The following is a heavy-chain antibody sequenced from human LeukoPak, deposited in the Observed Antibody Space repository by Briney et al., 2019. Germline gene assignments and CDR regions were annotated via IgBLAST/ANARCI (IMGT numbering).Heavy chain of an antibody. Sequence: SETLSLTCTVSGGFVSGGSYYWSWIRQPPGKGLEWIGYIYYSGSTNYNPSLKSRVTISVDTSKNQFSLKLSSVTAADTAVYYCARSVSYYDSSGYLDYWGQGTLVTVSS. CDR1: GGFVSGGSYY. V-gene: IGHV4-61*01. CDR3: ARSVSYYDSSGYLDY. J-gene: IGHJ4*02. D-gene: IGHD3-22*01. CDR2: IYYSGST.